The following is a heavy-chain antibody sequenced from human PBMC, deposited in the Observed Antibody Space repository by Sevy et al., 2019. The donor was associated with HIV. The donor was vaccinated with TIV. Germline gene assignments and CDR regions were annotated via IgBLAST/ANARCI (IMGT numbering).Heavy chain of an antibody. D-gene: IGHD3-16*01. Sequence: GGSLRLSCEASGFTFTSYSMNWVRQAPGKGLEWVSSISGYSYISYADSVKGRFTVSRDNAKNSLYLQMSSLRAEDMAVYYCARDGGNYFDYWGQGTLVTVSS. CDR3: ARDGGNYFDY. J-gene: IGHJ4*02. V-gene: IGHV3-21*01. CDR1: GFTFTSYS. CDR2: ISGYSYI.